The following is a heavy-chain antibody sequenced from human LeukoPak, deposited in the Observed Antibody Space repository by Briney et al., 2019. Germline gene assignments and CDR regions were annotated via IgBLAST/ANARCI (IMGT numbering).Heavy chain of an antibody. D-gene: IGHD6-13*01. CDR2: ISSSSSYI. V-gene: IGHV3-21*01. Sequence: GGSLRLSCAASGFTFSSYSMNWVRQAPGKGLEWVSSISSSSSYIYYADSVKGRFTISRDNSKNTLYLQMNSLRAEDTAVYYCARDSGGGSSSWPFYYYYYMDVWGKGTTVTVSS. CDR1: GFTFSSYS. CDR3: ARDSGGGSSSWPFYYYYYMDV. J-gene: IGHJ6*03.